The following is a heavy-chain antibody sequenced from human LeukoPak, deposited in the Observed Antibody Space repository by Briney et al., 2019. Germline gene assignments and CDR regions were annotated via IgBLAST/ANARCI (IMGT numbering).Heavy chain of an antibody. CDR3: ARITDRTIFGEIMHGFDI. D-gene: IGHD3-3*01. CDR1: GGSISSYY. V-gene: IGHV4-4*07. CDR2: IYTSGST. Sequence: KPSQTLSLTCTVSGGSISSYYWSWIRQPAGKGLEWIGRIYTSGSTNYNPSLKSRVTMSVDTSKNQLSLKLSSVTAADTAVYYCARITDRTIFGEIMHGFDIWGQGTPVTVSS. J-gene: IGHJ3*02.